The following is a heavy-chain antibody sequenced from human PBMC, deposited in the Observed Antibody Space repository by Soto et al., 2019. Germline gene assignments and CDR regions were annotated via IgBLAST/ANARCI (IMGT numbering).Heavy chain of an antibody. CDR3: ATSGGLLWFGEPLRN. V-gene: IGHV3-9*01. CDR2: ISWQSGSI. Sequence: EVQLVESGGGLVQPGRSLRLSCAGSGFTLDEYAMHWVRQHPGKGLEWVSGISWQSGSIDYAASVKGRFTISRDNAKNALYLQMNSLRDEDTALYYCATSGGLLWFGEPLRNWGQGTLVTVSS. J-gene: IGHJ4*02. D-gene: IGHD3-10*01. CDR1: GFTLDEYA.